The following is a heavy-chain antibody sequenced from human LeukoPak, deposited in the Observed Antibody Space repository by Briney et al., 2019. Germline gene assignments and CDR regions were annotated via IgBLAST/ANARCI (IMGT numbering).Heavy chain of an antibody. D-gene: IGHD1-1*01. CDR3: AKVPGELDYSMDV. CDR2: IGDSGSVT. J-gene: IGHJ6*02. Sequence: GGSLRLSCVASVFTFRSYALRWVRQAPGKGLEWVSTIGDSGSVTFAGDAVKGRFTISRDNSKNTMYLQMHSLRVVDTAVYYCAKVPGELDYSMDVWGQGTTVTVSS. CDR1: VFTFRSYA. V-gene: IGHV3-23*01.